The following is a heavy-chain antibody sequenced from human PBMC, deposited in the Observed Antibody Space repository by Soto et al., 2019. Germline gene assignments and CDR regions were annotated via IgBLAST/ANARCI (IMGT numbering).Heavy chain of an antibody. CDR1: GYRFTDYW. D-gene: IGHD5-12*01. J-gene: IGHJ6*04. Sequence: GESLKISCKTSGYRFTDYWIGWVRQMPGKGLEWMGIIYPSDSDARYSPSFQGQVTISADKSISTAYLQWSNLKASDAAIYYCARHEYSPYYFYNYGMDVWGKGTTVTVSS. CDR2: IYPSDSDA. V-gene: IGHV5-51*01. CDR3: ARHEYSPYYFYNYGMDV.